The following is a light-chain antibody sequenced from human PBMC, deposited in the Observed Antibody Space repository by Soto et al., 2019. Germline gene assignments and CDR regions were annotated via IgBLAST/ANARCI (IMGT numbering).Light chain of an antibody. CDR3: CSYAGSYTWV. Sequence: QSALTQPRSVSGSPGQSVTISCTGTSSDIGGYNYVSWYQQHPGKAPKLMIYDVNRRPSGVPDRFSGFKSGNTASLTISGRQAEDEADYYCCSYAGSYTWVFGGGTQLTV. J-gene: IGLJ3*02. V-gene: IGLV2-11*01. CDR1: SSDIGGYNY. CDR2: DVN.